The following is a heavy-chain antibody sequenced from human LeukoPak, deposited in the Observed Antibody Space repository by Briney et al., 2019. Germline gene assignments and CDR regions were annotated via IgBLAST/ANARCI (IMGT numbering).Heavy chain of an antibody. J-gene: IGHJ4*02. CDR2: INSDGSST. CDR3: VQHAPGY. CDR1: GFTFSDYS. V-gene: IGHV3-74*01. Sequence: GGSLRLSCAASGFTFSDYSMNWVRQAPGKGLVWVSRINSDGSSTSYADSVKGRFTISRDNAKNTLYLQMNSLRAEDTAVYYCVQHAPGYWGQGTLVTVSS.